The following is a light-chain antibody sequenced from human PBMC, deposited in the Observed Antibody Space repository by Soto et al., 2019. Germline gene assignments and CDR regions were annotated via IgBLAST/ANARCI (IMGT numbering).Light chain of an antibody. Sequence: QSALTQPASVSGSPGQSITISCTGTSSDVGAYNYVSWYRQLPGKAPKRIIYEVSYRPSGVSNRFSGSKSGNTASLTISGLQAEDEADYYCTSYTSSSTLDVFGGGTKLTVL. CDR1: SSDVGAYNY. V-gene: IGLV2-14*01. CDR2: EVS. CDR3: TSYTSSSTLDV. J-gene: IGLJ2*01.